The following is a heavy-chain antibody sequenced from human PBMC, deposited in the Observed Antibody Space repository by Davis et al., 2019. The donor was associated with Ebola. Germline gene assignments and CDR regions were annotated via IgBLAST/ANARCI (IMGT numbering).Heavy chain of an antibody. V-gene: IGHV1-3*01. CDR1: GYTFTSYA. Sequence: AASVKVSCKASGYTFTSYAMHWVRQAPGQRLEWMGWINAGNGNTKYSQKFQGRVTITRDTSASTAYMELSSLRSEDTAVYYCARENRGYSYGSGGGWFDPWGQGTLVTVSS. J-gene: IGHJ5*02. CDR3: ARENRGYSYGSGGGWFDP. CDR2: INAGNGNT. D-gene: IGHD3-10*01.